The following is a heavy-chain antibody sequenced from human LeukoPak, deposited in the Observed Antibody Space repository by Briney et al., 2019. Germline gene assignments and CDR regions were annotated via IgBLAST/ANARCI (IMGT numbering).Heavy chain of an antibody. CDR3: AGSLEVASFDY. CDR2: ISGSGVST. CDR1: GFTFSSYA. Sequence: GGSLRLSCAASGFTFSSYAMNWVRQAPGRGLEWVSGISGSGVSTYYADSVKGRFTISRDNAKNSLYLQMNSLRAEDTAVYYCAGSLEVASFDYWGQGTLVTVSS. V-gene: IGHV3-23*01. J-gene: IGHJ4*02. D-gene: IGHD6-19*01.